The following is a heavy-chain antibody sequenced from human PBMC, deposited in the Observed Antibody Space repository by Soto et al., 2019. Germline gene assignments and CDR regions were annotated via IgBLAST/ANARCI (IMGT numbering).Heavy chain of an antibody. CDR1: GFTFSSYA. J-gene: IGHJ4*02. V-gene: IGHV3-23*01. CDR2: ISGSGGST. D-gene: IGHD1-26*01. Sequence: EVPLLESGGGLVQPGGSLRLSCAASGFTFSSYAMRWVRQAPVKGLEWVSAISGSGGSTYYADSVKGRFTISRDNSKNTLYLQMSSLRAEDTAVYYCARRGSGSYYDSWGQGTLVTVSS. CDR3: ARRGSGSYYDS.